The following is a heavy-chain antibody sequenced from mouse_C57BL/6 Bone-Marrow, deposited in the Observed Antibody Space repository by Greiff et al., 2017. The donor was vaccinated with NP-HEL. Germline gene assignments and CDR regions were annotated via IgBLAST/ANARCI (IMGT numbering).Heavy chain of an antibody. CDR1: GYAFSSYW. CDR2: IYPGDGDT. J-gene: IGHJ2*01. V-gene: IGHV1-80*01. Sequence: QVQLKESGAELVKPGASVKISCKASGYAFSSYWMNWVKQRPGKGLEWIGQIYPGDGDTNYNGKFKGKATLTADKSSSTAYMQLSSLTSEDSAVYFCARWAIGYFDYWGQGTTLTVSS. D-gene: IGHD3-1*01. CDR3: ARWAIGYFDY.